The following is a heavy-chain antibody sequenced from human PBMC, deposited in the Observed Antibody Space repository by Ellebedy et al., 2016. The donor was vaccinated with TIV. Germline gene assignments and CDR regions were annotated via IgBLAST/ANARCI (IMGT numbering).Heavy chain of an antibody. Sequence: MPSETLSLTCSASGGSISPYYWSWIRQPPGNGLQWIGFSYYTGTTNYNPTLKCRVTISVDTSKNQVSLRLSSVTAADTAVYYCASAPNQDFYDYWGQGTLVTVSS. V-gene: IGHV4-59*01. CDR1: GGSISPYY. CDR3: ASAPNQDFYDY. J-gene: IGHJ4*02. CDR2: SYYTGTT.